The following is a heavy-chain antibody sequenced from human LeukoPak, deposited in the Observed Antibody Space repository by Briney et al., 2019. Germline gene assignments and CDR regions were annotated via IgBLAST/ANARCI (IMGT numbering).Heavy chain of an antibody. CDR3: ARVRYYDFWSGWIFDY. V-gene: IGHV4-39*07. D-gene: IGHD3-3*01. CDR1: GGSISSSSCY. CDR2: IYYSGST. J-gene: IGHJ4*02. Sequence: SETLSLTCTVSGGSISSSSCYWGWIRQPPGKGLEWIGSIYYSGSTYYNPSLKSRVTISVDTSKNQFSLKLSSVTAADTAVYYCARVRYYDFWSGWIFDYWGQGTLVTVSS.